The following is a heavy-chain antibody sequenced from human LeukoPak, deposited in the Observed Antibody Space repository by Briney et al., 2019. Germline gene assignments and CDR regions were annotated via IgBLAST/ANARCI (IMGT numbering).Heavy chain of an antibody. CDR3: ARVNYYDSIYWFDP. D-gene: IGHD3-22*01. CDR1: GGSISSYY. J-gene: IGHJ5*02. Sequence: SETLSLTCTVSGGSISSYYWSWIRQPPGKGLEWIGYIYYSGSTNYNPSLKSRVTISVDTSKNQFSLKLSSVTAADTAVYYCARVNYYDSIYWFDPWGQGTLVTVSS. CDR2: IYYSGST. V-gene: IGHV4-59*01.